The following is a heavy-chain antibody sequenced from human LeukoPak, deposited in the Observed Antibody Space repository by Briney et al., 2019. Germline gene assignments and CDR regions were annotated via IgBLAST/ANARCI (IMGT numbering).Heavy chain of an antibody. J-gene: IGHJ5*02. V-gene: IGHV4-61*02. CDR3: ARGFFRLVGSKVLDP. CDR2: IYTSGST. CDR1: GGSISSGSYY. D-gene: IGHD3-16*01. Sequence: SETLSLTFTVSGGSISSGSYYWSWIRQPAGKGLEWIGRIYTSGSTNYNPSLKSRVTISVDTSKNQFSLKLSSVTAADTAVYYCARGFFRLVGSKVLDPWGQGTLVTVSS.